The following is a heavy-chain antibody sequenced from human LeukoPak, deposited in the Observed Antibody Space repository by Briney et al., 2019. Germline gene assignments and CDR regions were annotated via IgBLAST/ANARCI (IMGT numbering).Heavy chain of an antibody. J-gene: IGHJ2*01. Sequence: TGRSLRRSCAGSGFTCDDYAMHWVRHATGKGLEWVSGISWNSGNITYGDSVKGRFTISRDNAKNSLYLQMNSLRTEDTALYYCAKGGAAADNYWYFDLWGRGTLVTVSS. CDR2: ISWNSGNI. CDR3: AKGGAAADNYWYFDL. D-gene: IGHD6-13*01. V-gene: IGHV3-9*01. CDR1: GFTCDDYA.